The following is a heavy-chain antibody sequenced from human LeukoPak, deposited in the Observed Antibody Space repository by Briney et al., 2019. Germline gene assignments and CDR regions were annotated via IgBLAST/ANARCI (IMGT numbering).Heavy chain of an antibody. CDR1: GGSISSYY. D-gene: IGHD2-21*01. Sequence: SETLSLTRTVSGGSISSYYWSWVRQSPGKGLEWIGYIFTSGWTDYNPSLKSRVTMSVDTSKNQLSMELRFLTAADTAVYYCATSHDVKTAPYDLWGQGTLVTVSS. J-gene: IGHJ5*02. CDR3: ATSHDVKTAPYDL. CDR2: IFTSGWT. V-gene: IGHV4-4*09.